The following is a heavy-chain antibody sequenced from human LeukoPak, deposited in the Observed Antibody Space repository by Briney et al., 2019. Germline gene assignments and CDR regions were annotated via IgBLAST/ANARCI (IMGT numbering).Heavy chain of an antibody. Sequence: SETLSLTCTVSGGSISSGGYYWSWIRQHPGKGLEWIGYIYYSGSTYYNPSLKSRVTMSVDTSKNQFSLKLSSVTAADTAVYYCARDRTSVLDAFDIWGQGTMVTVSS. CDR3: ARDRTSVLDAFDI. CDR1: GGSISSGGYY. CDR2: IYYSGST. D-gene: IGHD1-7*01. V-gene: IGHV4-31*03. J-gene: IGHJ3*02.